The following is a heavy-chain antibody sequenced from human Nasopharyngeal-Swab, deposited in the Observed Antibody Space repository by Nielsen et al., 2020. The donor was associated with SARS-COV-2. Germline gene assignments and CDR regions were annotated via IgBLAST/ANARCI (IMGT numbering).Heavy chain of an antibody. J-gene: IGHJ4*02. CDR2: IYYSGST. V-gene: IGHV4-39*06. Sequence: PPGRGLGWIGRIYYSGSTYYNPSLKSRVTISVDTSKNQFPLKLSSGTAADTAVYYCARGPDYYGSGSYYNSVLRGYYFDDWGQGTLVTVSS. D-gene: IGHD3-10*01. CDR3: ARGPDYYGSGSYYNSVLRGYYFDD.